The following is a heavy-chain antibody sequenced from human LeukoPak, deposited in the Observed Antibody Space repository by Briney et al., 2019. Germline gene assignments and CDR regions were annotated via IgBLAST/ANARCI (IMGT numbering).Heavy chain of an antibody. J-gene: IGHJ5*02. D-gene: IGHD4-17*01. V-gene: IGHV1-8*01. CDR2: MNPNSGNT. CDR1: GYTFTSYD. CDR3: ARETFPTVTTRKLDWLDP. Sequence: ASVKVSCKASGYTFTSYDIKWVRQPTGQGLEWMGCMNPNSGNTGYAQKFQGRVTMTRNTSISTAYMELSSLRSEDTAVYYCARETFPTVTTRKLDWLDPWGQGTLVTVSS.